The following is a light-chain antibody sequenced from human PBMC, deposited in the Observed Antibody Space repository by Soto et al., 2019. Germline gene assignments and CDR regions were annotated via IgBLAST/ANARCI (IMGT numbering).Light chain of an antibody. CDR2: EVS. V-gene: IGLV2-14*01. Sequence: QSVLTQPPSVSAAPGQKVTISCSGSSSNIGNNYVSWYQQLPGTAPKLMVYEVSNRPSGVSNRFSGSKSGNTASLTISGLQAEDEADYYCSSYTTSTTRIIFGGGTKLTVL. J-gene: IGLJ2*01. CDR3: SSYTTSTTRII. CDR1: SSNIGNNY.